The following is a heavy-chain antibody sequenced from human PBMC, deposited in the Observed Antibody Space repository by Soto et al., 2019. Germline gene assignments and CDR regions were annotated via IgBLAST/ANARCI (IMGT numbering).Heavy chain of an antibody. CDR1: GGSISSYY. CDR2: IYYSGST. V-gene: IGHV4-59*01. Sequence: SETLSLTCTVSGGSISSYYWSWIRQPPGKGLEWIGYIYYSGSTNYNPSLKSRVTISVDTSKNQFSLKLSSVTAADTAVYYCARDCFDEDLSTSCYDGGFDYWGQGTLVTVSS. D-gene: IGHD2-2*01. CDR3: ARDCFDEDLSTSCYDGGFDY. J-gene: IGHJ4*02.